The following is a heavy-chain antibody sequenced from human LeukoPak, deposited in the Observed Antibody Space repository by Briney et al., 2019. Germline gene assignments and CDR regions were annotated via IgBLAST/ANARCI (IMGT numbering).Heavy chain of an antibody. CDR1: GFTFSTYW. CDR3: ARDSSGYQ. J-gene: IGHJ4*02. D-gene: IGHD3-22*01. CDR2: IKEDGGEK. Sequence: GGSLRLSCAASGFTFSTYWMSWVRQAPGKGLEWVANIKEDGGEKYYGDSLKGRFTISRDNAKNSLYLEMNSLRLEDTAVCYCARDSSGYQWGQGTLVTVSS. V-gene: IGHV3-7*01.